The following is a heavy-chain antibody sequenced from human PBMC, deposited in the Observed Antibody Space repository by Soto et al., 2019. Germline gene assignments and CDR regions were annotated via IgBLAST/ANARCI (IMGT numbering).Heavy chain of an antibody. J-gene: IGHJ6*03. Sequence: GGSLRLSCAASGFTFSSYAMSWVRQAPGKGLEWVSAISGSGGSTYYADSVKGRFTISRDNSKNTLYLQMNSLRAEDTAVYYCAKGGTGGYDVHDYYYHYYMDVWGKGTKVTVSS. CDR1: GFTFSSYA. CDR2: ISGSGGST. V-gene: IGHV3-23*01. D-gene: IGHD5-12*01. CDR3: AKGGTGGYDVHDYYYHYYMDV.